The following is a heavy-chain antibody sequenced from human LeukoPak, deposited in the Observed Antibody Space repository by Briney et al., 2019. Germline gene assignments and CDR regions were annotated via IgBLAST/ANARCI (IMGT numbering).Heavy chain of an antibody. D-gene: IGHD2-21*01. Sequence: ASVKVSCKASGYTFTGYYMHWVRQATGQGLEWMGWMNPNSGNTGYAQKFQGRVTITRNTSISTAYMELSSLRSEDTAVYYCARGAYCGGDCYDSVFYYYYYYMDVWGKGTTVTVSS. V-gene: IGHV1-8*03. CDR2: MNPNSGNT. CDR1: GYTFTGYY. J-gene: IGHJ6*03. CDR3: ARGAYCGGDCYDSVFYYYYYYMDV.